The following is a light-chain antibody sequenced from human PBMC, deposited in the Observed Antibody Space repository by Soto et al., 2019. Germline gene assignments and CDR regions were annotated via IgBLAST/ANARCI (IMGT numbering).Light chain of an antibody. CDR3: QQYGSSLLT. Sequence: EVVLTQSPGTLSLSPGDRATLSCRASQSVSRNYLAWYQQKPGQTPRLLIFGASNRAADIPARFSASGSGTDFTLTISGLEPDDFAVYYCQQYGSSLLTFGGGTKVEIK. CDR2: GAS. CDR1: QSVSRNY. V-gene: IGKV3-20*01. J-gene: IGKJ4*01.